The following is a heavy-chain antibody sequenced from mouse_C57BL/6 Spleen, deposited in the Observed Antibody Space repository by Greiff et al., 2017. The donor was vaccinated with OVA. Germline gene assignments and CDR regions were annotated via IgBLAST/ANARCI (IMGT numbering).Heavy chain of an antibody. D-gene: IGHD1-1*01. J-gene: IGHJ2*01. CDR3: ARDYYGSSYPYYFDY. CDR2: IWWDDDK. Sequence: QVTLKESGPGILQPSQTLSLTCSFSGFSLSTFGMGVGWLRQPSGKGLEWLAHIWWDDDKYYNPALKSRLTISKDTSKNQVFLKIANVDTADTATYYCARDYYGSSYPYYFDYWGQGTTLTVSS. CDR1: GFSLSTFGMG. V-gene: IGHV8-8*01.